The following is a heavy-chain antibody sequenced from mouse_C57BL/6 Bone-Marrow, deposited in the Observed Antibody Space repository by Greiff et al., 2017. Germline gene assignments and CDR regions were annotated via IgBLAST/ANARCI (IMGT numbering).Heavy chain of an antibody. CDR1: GYTFTSYW. Sequence: QVQLQQPGAELVMPGASVKLSCKASGYTFTSYWMHWVKQRPGQGLEWIGEIDPSDSYTTYNQKFKGKSTLTVDKSSSTAYMQLSSLTSEDSAVYYCARSVRRYFDYWGQGTTLTVSS. CDR2: IDPSDSYT. CDR3: ARSVRRYFDY. V-gene: IGHV1-69*01. J-gene: IGHJ2*01.